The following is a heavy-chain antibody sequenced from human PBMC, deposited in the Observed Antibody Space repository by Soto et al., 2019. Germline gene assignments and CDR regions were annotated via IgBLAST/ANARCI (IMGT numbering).Heavy chain of an antibody. CDR3: ARIREQQRWFDP. Sequence: SETLSLTCTVSGGSISSSSYYWGWIRQPPGKGLEWIGSIYYSGSTYYNPSLKSRVTISVDTSKNQFSLKLSSVTAADTATYYCARIREQQRWFDPWGQGTLVTVSS. CDR1: GGSISSSSYY. V-gene: IGHV4-39*01. J-gene: IGHJ5*02. D-gene: IGHD6-13*01. CDR2: IYYSGST.